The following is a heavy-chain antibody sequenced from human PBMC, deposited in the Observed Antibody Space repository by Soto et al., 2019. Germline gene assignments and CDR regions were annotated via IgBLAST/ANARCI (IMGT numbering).Heavy chain of an antibody. CDR3: VMVDNYVTPTPQDV. CDR2: ISPYTGNT. Sequence: QVQLVQSGDEVKKPGASVKVSCKASGYIFVNYGIAWVRQAPGQGLEWMGWISPYTGNTHSATKIQGRLTMTTDTSTSTAYMDLWSLTSDYTAVYYCVMVDNYVTPTPQDVWGQGTTVTVSS. J-gene: IGHJ6*02. V-gene: IGHV1-18*01. CDR1: GYIFVNYG. D-gene: IGHD3-16*01.